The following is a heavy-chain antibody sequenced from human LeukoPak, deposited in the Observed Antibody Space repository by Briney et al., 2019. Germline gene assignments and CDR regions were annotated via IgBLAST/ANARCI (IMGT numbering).Heavy chain of an antibody. J-gene: IGHJ4*02. CDR1: GYTFGSYY. CDR2: ISGYNGNT. CDR3: ARTHDFWATRKGDYFDP. Sequence: ASVKVSCKASGYTFGSYYIIWVRQAPGQGLEWMGWISGYNGNTNYAQRFQDKITMTVDKTTTTVYMELNSLRLDDTAVYYCARTHDFWATRKGDYFDPWGQGTLVTVSS. V-gene: IGHV1-18*01. D-gene: IGHD3-3*01.